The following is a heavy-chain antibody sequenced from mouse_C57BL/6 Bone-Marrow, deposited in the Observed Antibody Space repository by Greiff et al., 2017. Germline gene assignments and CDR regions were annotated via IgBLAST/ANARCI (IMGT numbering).Heavy chain of an antibody. D-gene: IGHD1-1*01. V-gene: IGHV1-69*01. CDR1: GYTFTSYW. Sequence: QVQLQQPGAELVMPGASVKLSCKASGYTFTSYWMHWVKQRPGQGLEWIGEIDPSDSYTNSNQKFKGKSTLTVDKSSSTAYMQLSSLTSEDSAVYYCATPYYYGSSYWYFDVWGTGTTVTVSS. J-gene: IGHJ1*03. CDR2: IDPSDSYT. CDR3: ATPYYYGSSYWYFDV.